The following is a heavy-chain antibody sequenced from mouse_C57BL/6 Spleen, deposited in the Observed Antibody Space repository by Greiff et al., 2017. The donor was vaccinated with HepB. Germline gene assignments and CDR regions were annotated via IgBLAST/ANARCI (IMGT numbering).Heavy chain of an antibody. V-gene: IGHV1-54*01. Sequence: QVHVKQSGAELVRPGTSVKVSCKASGYAFTNYLIEWVKQRPGQGLEWIGVINPGSGGTNYNEKFKGKATLTADKSSSTAYMQLSSLTSEDSAVYFCARSDYSNYRFAYWGQGTLVTVSA. D-gene: IGHD2-5*01. CDR1: GYAFTNYL. CDR3: ARSDYSNYRFAY. J-gene: IGHJ3*01. CDR2: INPGSGGT.